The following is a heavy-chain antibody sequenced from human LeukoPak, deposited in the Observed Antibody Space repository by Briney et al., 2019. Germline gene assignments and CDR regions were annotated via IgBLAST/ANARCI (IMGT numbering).Heavy chain of an antibody. Sequence: PGGSLRLSCAAPGFTFSDYTISWVRQAPGKGLEWVSSITGSNTYIYYADSVKGRFTISRDNAKNSLYLQMNSLRAEDTAVYYCARVLSGEPPYFDYWGQGTLVTVSS. CDR2: ITGSNTYI. J-gene: IGHJ4*02. CDR1: GFTFSDYT. D-gene: IGHD7-27*01. V-gene: IGHV3-21*01. CDR3: ARVLSGEPPYFDY.